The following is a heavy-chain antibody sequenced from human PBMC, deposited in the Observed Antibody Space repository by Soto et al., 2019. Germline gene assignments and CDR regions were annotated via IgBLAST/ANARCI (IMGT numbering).Heavy chain of an antibody. Sequence: SETLSLTCTVSGGSISSGGYYWSWIRQHPGKGLEWIGYIYYSGSTYCNPSLKSRVTISVDTSKNQFSLKLSSVTAADTAVYYCARFFATTFGFDYWGQGTLVTVSS. V-gene: IGHV4-31*03. CDR3: ARFFATTFGFDY. J-gene: IGHJ4*02. CDR1: GGSISSGGYY. D-gene: IGHD3-16*01. CDR2: IYYSGST.